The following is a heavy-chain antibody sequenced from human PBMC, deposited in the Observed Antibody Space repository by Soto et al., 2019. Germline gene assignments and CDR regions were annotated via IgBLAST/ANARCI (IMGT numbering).Heavy chain of an antibody. CDR1: GGSISTDC. J-gene: IGHJ5*01. V-gene: IGHV4-59*01. D-gene: IGHD2-8*01. CDR3: AIVQLIGGLYVWFDS. Sequence: SDTLSLTWTVSGGSISTDCWSWIRQPPGKGLEWIGYIYYDGSTSYNPSLRSRVTISVDTSKNQFSLILSSVTSADTAVYYCAIVQLIGGLYVWFDSWGQGTLVTVSS. CDR2: IYYDGST.